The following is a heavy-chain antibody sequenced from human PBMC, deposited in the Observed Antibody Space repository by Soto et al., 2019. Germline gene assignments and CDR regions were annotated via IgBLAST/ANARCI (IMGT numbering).Heavy chain of an antibody. J-gene: IGHJ5*02. CDR2: IIPIFGTA. V-gene: IGHV1-69*06. CDR1: GGTFSSYA. D-gene: IGHD6-13*01. Sequence: SVKVSCKASGGTFSSYAISWVRQAPGQGLEWMGGIIPIFGTANYAQKFQGRVTITADKSTSTAYMELSSLGSEDTAVYYCARDKQQHNWFDPWGQGTLVTAPQ. CDR3: ARDKQQHNWFDP.